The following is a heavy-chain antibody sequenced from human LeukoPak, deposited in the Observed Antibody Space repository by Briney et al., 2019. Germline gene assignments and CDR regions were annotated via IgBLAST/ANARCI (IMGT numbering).Heavy chain of an antibody. CDR3: ARVYYSSSYDYWYFDL. J-gene: IGHJ2*01. V-gene: IGHV4-59*01. CDR1: GDSISSDY. D-gene: IGHD6-13*01. Sequence: SETLSLTCAVSGDSISSDYWSWIRQPPGKGLEWIGYIYYSGSTNYNPSLKSRVTISVDTSKNQFSLKLSSVTAADTAVYYCARVYYSSSYDYWYFDLWGRGTLVTVSS. CDR2: IYYSGST.